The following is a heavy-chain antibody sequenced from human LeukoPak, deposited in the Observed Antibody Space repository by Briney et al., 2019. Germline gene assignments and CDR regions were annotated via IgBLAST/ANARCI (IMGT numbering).Heavy chain of an antibody. D-gene: IGHD1-26*01. CDR3: AKDSQEWELLGFFDY. Sequence: PGGSLRLSCAASGFTFSSYAMHWVRQAPGKGLEWVSAISGSGGSTYFADSVKGRFTISRDNSKNTLYLQMNSLRAEDTAVYYCAKDSQEWELLGFFDYWGQGTLVTVSS. J-gene: IGHJ4*02. V-gene: IGHV3-23*01. CDR2: ISGSGGST. CDR1: GFTFSSYA.